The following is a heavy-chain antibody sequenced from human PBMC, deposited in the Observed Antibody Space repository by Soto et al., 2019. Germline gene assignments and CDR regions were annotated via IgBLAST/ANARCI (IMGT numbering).Heavy chain of an antibody. CDR3: ARDPGTVGYYLNWFDP. V-gene: IGHV4-4*02. Sequence: SETLSLTCGFSCDSIISSKWWSWVRQPPGKGLEWIGAISHSGSTNYNPSFKNRVTTSVDKSKNQFSLKMISVTAADTAVYYCARDPGTVGYYLNWFDPWGQGTLVTVSS. J-gene: IGHJ5*02. CDR2: ISHSGST. CDR1: CDSIISSKW. D-gene: IGHD3-22*01.